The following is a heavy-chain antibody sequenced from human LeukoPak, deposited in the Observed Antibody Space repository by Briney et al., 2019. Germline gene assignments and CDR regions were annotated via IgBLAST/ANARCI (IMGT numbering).Heavy chain of an antibody. CDR2: ISAYNGNT. D-gene: IGHD3-16*01. J-gene: IGHJ6*02. V-gene: IGHV1-18*01. CDR3: ARDPYYDYVWGSPRMDV. CDR1: GYTLTSYG. Sequence: VASVKVSCKASGYTLTSYGISWVRQAPGQGLEWMGWISAYNGNTNYAQKLQGRVTMTTDTSTSTAYMELRSLRSDDTAVYYCARDPYYDYVWGSPRMDVWGQGTTVTVSS.